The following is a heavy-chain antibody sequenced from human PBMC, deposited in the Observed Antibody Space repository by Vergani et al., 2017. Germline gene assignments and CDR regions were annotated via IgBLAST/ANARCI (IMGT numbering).Heavy chain of an antibody. CDR3: AKANPRNSSYDCLFYYHAMDV. J-gene: IGHJ6*02. CDR2: TWYDGNNK. D-gene: IGHD5-12*01. CDR1: GFTFNQYG. V-gene: IGHV3-33*06. Sequence: QVQLVESGGGVVQPGRSLRLSCAASGFTFNQYGMHWVRQAPGKGLEWVAVTWYDGNNKQYADSVKGRFTISRDSSKNTLYLQMNSLSAGDTAVYYCAKANPRNSSYDCLFYYHAMDVWGQGTLVTVSS.